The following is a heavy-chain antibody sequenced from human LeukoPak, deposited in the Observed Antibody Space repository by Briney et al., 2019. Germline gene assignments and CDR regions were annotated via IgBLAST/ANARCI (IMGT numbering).Heavy chain of an antibody. J-gene: IGHJ6*02. CDR3: ARDPPRITIFGVVPLHPMDV. Sequence: ASVKVSCKASGYTFTSYGISWVRQAPGQGVEWMGWISAYNGNTNYAQKLQGRVTMTTDTSTSTAYMELRSLRSDDTAVYYCARDPPRITIFGVVPLHPMDVWGQGTTVTVSS. CDR2: ISAYNGNT. D-gene: IGHD3-3*01. V-gene: IGHV1-18*01. CDR1: GYTFTSYG.